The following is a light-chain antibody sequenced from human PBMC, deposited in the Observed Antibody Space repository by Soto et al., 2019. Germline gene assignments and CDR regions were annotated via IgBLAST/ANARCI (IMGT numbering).Light chain of an antibody. CDR1: QSVGTY. J-gene: IGKJ3*01. CDR3: LQRSVGFT. Sequence: EIVLTQSPATLSLSPGERATLSCRASQSVGTYLAWYQQKPGQAPRPLIYGASKRAPGISARFSGSGSGTDFTLTISSLEPEDFAVYHCLQRSVGFTFGPGTKLDLK. CDR2: GAS. V-gene: IGKV3-11*01.